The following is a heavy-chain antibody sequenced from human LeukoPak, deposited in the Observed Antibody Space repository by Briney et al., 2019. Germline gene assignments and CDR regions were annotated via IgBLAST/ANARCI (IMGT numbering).Heavy chain of an antibody. CDR1: GGSISNYY. CDR3: ARYRRYSRGKGYYFDY. CDR2: IYSSGST. D-gene: IGHD6-13*01. Sequence: SETLSLTCTVSGGSISNYYWSWLRQPPGKGLEGIGYIYSSGSTNYNPSLKSRVTISVDTSKIQFPLKLSSVTAADTAVYYCARYRRYSRGKGYYFDYWGQGTLVTVSS. V-gene: IGHV4-59*12. J-gene: IGHJ4*02.